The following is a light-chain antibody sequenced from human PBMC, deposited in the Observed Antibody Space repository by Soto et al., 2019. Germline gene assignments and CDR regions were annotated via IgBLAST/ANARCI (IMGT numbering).Light chain of an antibody. CDR1: QSISSW. Sequence: DIQMTQSPSTLSASVGDRVTITCRASQSISSWLAWYQQKPGKAPKLLIYDASSLESGVPSRFSGSGSGTEFTLTISSLQPEDFAVYYCHQFGYSPRTFGQGTKVE. V-gene: IGKV1-5*01. CDR3: HQFGYSPRT. J-gene: IGKJ1*01. CDR2: DAS.